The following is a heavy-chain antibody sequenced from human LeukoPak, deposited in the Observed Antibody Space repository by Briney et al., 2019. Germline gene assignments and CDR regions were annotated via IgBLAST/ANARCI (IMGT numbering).Heavy chain of an antibody. J-gene: IGHJ4*02. CDR2: TYYSGST. V-gene: IGHV4-39*01. D-gene: IGHD2-15*01. Sequence: SETLSLTCTVSGGSISSSSYYWGWIRQPPGKGLEWIGSTYYSGSTYYNPSPKSRVTISVDTSKNQFSLKLSSVTAADTAVYYCARTQLGYCSGGSCYGDYWGQGTLVTVSS. CDR3: ARTQLGYCSGGSCYGDY. CDR1: GGSISSSSYY.